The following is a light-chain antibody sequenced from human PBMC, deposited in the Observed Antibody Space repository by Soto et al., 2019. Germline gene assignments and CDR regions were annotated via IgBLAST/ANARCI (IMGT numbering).Light chain of an antibody. CDR2: EIT. Sequence: QSALTQPASVSGSPGQSITISCTGVSSDVGSYNLVSWYQQHPDKAPQLMIYEITKRPSGVFNRFSGSKSGNTASLTISGLQTEDEADYYCCSYAGRSHYVFGTGTKVTVL. J-gene: IGLJ1*01. CDR1: SSDVGSYNL. CDR3: CSYAGRSHYV. V-gene: IGLV2-23*02.